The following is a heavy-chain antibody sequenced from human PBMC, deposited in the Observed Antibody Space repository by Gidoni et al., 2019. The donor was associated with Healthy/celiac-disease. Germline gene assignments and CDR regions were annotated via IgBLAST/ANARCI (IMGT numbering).Heavy chain of an antibody. D-gene: IGHD6-19*01. J-gene: IGHJ4*02. CDR2: ISYDGSNK. V-gene: IGHV3-30-3*01. Sequence: QVQLVESGGGVVQPGRSLRLSCAASGFTFISYAMHGVRQAPGKGLEWVGGISYDGSNKDYADYVKGRFTISRDNSKNTLYLQMNSLRAEDTAVYYWARDQVEQWLVSPLLFDYWGQGTLVTVSS. CDR3: ARDQVEQWLVSPLLFDY. CDR1: GFTFISYA.